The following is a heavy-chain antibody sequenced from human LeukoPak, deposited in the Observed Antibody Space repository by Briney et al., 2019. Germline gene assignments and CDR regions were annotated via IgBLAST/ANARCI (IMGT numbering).Heavy chain of an antibody. V-gene: IGHV1-8*01. J-gene: IGHJ6*03. CDR1: GNTFTSYD. D-gene: IGHD6-6*01. CDR2: MNPNSGNT. Sequence: ASVKVSCKASGNTFTSYDINWVRQATGQGLEWMGWMNPNSGNTGYAQKFQGRVTMTRNTSISTAYMELSSLRSEDTAVYYCARGRRSGIAARRNYYYYYMDVWGKGTTVTVSS. CDR3: ARGRRSGIAARRNYYYYYMDV.